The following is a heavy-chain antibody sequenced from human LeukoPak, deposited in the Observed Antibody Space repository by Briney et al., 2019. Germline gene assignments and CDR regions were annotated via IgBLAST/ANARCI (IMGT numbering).Heavy chain of an antibody. CDR2: IYYSGST. CDR3: ARAYYSSSWYGGDAFDI. J-gene: IGHJ3*02. Sequence: SETLSLTCTVSGGSISSYYWSWIRQPPGKGLEWIGYIYYSGSTNYNPSLKSRVTISVDTSKNQFSLKLSSVTAADTAVYYCARAYYSSSWYGGDAFDIWGQGTMVTVSS. CDR1: GGSISSYY. V-gene: IGHV4-59*01. D-gene: IGHD6-13*01.